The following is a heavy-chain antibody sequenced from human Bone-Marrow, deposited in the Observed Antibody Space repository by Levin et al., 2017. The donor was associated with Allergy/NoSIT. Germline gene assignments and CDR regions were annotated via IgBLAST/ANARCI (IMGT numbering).Heavy chain of an antibody. J-gene: IGHJ2*01. Sequence: PGGSLRLSCAASGFTFNNAWMTWVRQTGKGLEWVARIQTRSEGETTDHAAAVKGRFAISRDDSKDMLFLQMNRLKTEDTGIYYCTTAAYYYHTLSWYLDLWDRGTLVTVSS. D-gene: IGHD3-22*01. V-gene: IGHV3-15*01. CDR1: GFTFNNAW. CDR3: TTAAYYYHTLSWYLDL. CDR2: IQTRSEGETT.